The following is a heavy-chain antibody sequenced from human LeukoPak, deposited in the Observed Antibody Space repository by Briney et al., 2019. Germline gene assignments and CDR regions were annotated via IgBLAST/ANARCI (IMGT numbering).Heavy chain of an antibody. Sequence: SQTLSLTCTVSGGSISSGDYYWSWIRQPPGKGLEWIGYIYYSGSTNYNPSLKSRVTISVDTSKNQFSLKLSSVTAADTAVYYCARDYCSSTSCPRYDAFDIWGQGTMVTVSS. CDR1: GGSISSGDYY. CDR3: ARDYCSSTSCPRYDAFDI. V-gene: IGHV4-30-4*01. D-gene: IGHD2-2*01. J-gene: IGHJ3*02. CDR2: IYYSGST.